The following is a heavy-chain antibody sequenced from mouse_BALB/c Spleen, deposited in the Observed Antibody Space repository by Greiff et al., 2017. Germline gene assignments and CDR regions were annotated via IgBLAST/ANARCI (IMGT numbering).Heavy chain of an antibody. Sequence: EVKLMESGGGLVQPGGSLRLSCATSGFTFTDYYMSWVRQPPGKALEWLGFIRNKANGYTTEYSASVKGRFTISRDNSQSILYLQMNTLRAEDSATYYCARVVYYADYWGQGTTLTVSS. CDR3: ARVVYYADY. D-gene: IGHD1-1*02. CDR1: GFTFTDYY. CDR2: IRNKANGYTT. V-gene: IGHV7-3*02. J-gene: IGHJ2*01.